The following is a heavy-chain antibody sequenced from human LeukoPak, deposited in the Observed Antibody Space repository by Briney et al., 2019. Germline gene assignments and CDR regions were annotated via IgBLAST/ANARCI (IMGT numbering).Heavy chain of an antibody. Sequence: GGSLRLSCAASGFTFSSYWMNWVRQAPGKGLVWVSRIASDGSSTTYADSVKGRFSISRDNAKNTLYLQMNSLRVEDTAVYYCARGATGYYYDSSGPVSAFDIWGQGTMVTVSS. D-gene: IGHD3-22*01. CDR3: ARGATGYYYDSSGPVSAFDI. CDR1: GFTFSSYW. J-gene: IGHJ3*02. CDR2: IASDGSST. V-gene: IGHV3-74*01.